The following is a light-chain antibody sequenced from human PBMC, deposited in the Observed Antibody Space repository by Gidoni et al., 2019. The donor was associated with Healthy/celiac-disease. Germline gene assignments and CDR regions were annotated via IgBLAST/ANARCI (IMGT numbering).Light chain of an antibody. J-gene: IGKJ4*01. V-gene: IGKV3-15*01. CDR2: GAS. Sequence: EIVMPQSPATLSVSPGERAHLSCRASQSVSSNLAWYQQKPGQAPRLLSYGASTRATGIPARFSGSGSGTEVTLTISSLQSEDFAVYYCQQYNNWPPLTFGGGTKVEIK. CDR1: QSVSSN. CDR3: QQYNNWPPLT.